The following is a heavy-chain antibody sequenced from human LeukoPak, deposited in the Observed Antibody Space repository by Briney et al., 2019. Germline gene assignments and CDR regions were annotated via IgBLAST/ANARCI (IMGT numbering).Heavy chain of an antibody. V-gene: IGHV4-59*01. CDR2: IYYSGST. CDR3: ARAAAGLGEPRFDP. CDR1: GGSISSYY. D-gene: IGHD6-13*01. Sequence: SETLSPTCTVSGGSISSYYWSWIRQPPGKGLEWIGYIYYSGSTNYNPSLKSRVTILVDTSKNQFSLKLSSVTAADTAVYYCARAAAGLGEPRFDPWGQGTLVTVSS. J-gene: IGHJ5*02.